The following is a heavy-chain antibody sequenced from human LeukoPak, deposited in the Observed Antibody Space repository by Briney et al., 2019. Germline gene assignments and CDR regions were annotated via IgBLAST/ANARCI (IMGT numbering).Heavy chain of an antibody. Sequence: SETLFLTCAVYGESLSKYYWTWIRQSPGKGLEWIGEINHRGSTNHNPSLKSRVTLSVDTSKHQFSLKLTSLTAADAAVYYCASSVGSTDYWGQGTLVTVSS. CDR3: ASSVGSTDY. V-gene: IGHV4-34*01. CDR1: GESLSKYY. D-gene: IGHD1-26*01. J-gene: IGHJ4*02. CDR2: INHRGST.